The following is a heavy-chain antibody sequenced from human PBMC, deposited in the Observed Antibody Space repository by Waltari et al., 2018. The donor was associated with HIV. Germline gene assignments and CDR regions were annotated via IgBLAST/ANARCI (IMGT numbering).Heavy chain of an antibody. CDR3: AHRQSYNWNFNWFDP. V-gene: IGHV2-5*01. CDR2: IYWNDDK. Sequence: GWIRQPPGKALEWLALIYWNDDKRYSPSLKSRLTITKDTSKNQVVLTMTNMDPVDTATYYCAHRQSYNWNFNWFDPWGQGTLVTVSS. D-gene: IGHD1-7*01. J-gene: IGHJ5*02.